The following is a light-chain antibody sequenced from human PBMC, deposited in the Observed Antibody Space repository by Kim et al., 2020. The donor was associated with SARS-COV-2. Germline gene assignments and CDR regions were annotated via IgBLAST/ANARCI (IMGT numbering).Light chain of an antibody. CDR3: QQYNSYPIT. J-gene: IGKJ5*01. V-gene: IGKV1-5*01. CDR2: DVS. CDR1: QSISSW. Sequence: DIQMTQSPSTVSTSVGDRVTITCRASQSISSWLACYQQKPGKAPNLLIYDVSSLESEVPSRFSGSGSGTEFTLTISSLQPDDFAIYYCQQYNSYPITFGQGTRLEI.